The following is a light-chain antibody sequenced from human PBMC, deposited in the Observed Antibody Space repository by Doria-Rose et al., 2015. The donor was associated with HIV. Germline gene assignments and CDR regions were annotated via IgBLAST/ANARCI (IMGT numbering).Light chain of an antibody. V-gene: IGLV1-44*01. Sequence: SVLTQPPSASAPPGQRVSIFCSGSDSNIGTNTVNWYQQVPGTAPKLLMLRNNQRPSGVPDRFSGSKSGTSASLAISGLQAEDEADYYCATWDDSLHGPVFGGGTKLTGL. CDR1: DSNIGTNT. CDR2: RNN. CDR3: ATWDDSLHGPV. J-gene: IGLJ3*02.